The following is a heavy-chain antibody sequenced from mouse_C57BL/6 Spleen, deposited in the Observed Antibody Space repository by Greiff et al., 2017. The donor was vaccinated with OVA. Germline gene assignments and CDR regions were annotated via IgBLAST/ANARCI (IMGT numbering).Heavy chain of an antibody. V-gene: IGHV14-4*01. J-gene: IGHJ1*03. D-gene: IGHD2-1*01. Sequence: EVKLQESGAELVRPGASVKLSCTASGFNIKDDYMHWVKQRPEQGLEWIGWIDPENGDTEYASKFQGKATITADTSSNTAYLQLSSLTSEDTAVYYCTTPNYYGNLDWYFDVWGTGTTVTVSS. CDR3: TTPNYYGNLDWYFDV. CDR1: GFNIKDDY. CDR2: IDPENGDT.